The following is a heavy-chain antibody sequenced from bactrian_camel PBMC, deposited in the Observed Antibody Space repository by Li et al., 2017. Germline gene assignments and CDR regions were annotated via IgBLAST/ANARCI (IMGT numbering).Heavy chain of an antibody. Sequence: HVQLVESGGGSVKAGGSLTLTCVASGYTYNHYCMGWFRQAPGNQCELVSVVSSDGSTYYLDSIKGRFTFSQDNAKNTVYLQMNSLKAEDTAVYYCAYEGPGRWYTGGCPSDFGYWGQGTQVTVS. V-gene: IGHV3S53*01. CDR3: AYEGPGRWYTGGCPSDFGY. CDR2: VSSDGST. J-gene: IGHJ6*01. D-gene: IGHD6*01. CDR1: GYTYNHYC.